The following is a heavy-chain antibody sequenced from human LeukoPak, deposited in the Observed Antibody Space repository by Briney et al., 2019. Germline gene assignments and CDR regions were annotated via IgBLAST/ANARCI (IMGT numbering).Heavy chain of an antibody. V-gene: IGHV1-69*05. CDR2: IIPIFGTA. Sequence: SVKVSCKASGGTFSSYAISWVRQAPGQGLEWMGRIIPIFGTANYAQKFQGRVTITTDESTNTAYMELSSLRSEDTAVYYCARDWAALTYCGGDCYGGYFDYWGQGTLVTVSS. J-gene: IGHJ4*02. CDR1: GGTFSSYA. D-gene: IGHD2-21*02. CDR3: ARDWAALTYCGGDCYGGYFDY.